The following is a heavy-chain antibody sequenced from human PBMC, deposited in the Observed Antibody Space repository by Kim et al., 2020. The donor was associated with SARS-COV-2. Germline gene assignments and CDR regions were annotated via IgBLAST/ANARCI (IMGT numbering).Heavy chain of an antibody. D-gene: IGHD3-22*01. CDR3: ARDLRGGYYDSSGYYGY. V-gene: IGHV1-3*01. J-gene: IGHJ4*02. Sequence: ASVKVSCKASGYTFTSYAMHWVRQAPGQRLEWMGWINAGNGNTKYSQKFQGRVTITRDTSASTAYMELSSLRSEDTAVYYCARDLRGGYYDSSGYYGYWGQGTLVTVSS. CDR1: GYTFTSYA. CDR2: INAGNGNT.